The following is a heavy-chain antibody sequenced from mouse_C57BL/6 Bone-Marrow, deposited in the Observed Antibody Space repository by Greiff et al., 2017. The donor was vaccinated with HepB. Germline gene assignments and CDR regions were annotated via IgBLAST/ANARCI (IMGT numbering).Heavy chain of an antibody. Sequence: VQLQQSGTVLARPGASVKMSCKTSGYTFTSYWMHWVKQRPGQGLEWIGAIYPGNSDTSYNQKFKGKAKLTAVTSASTAYMELSSLTNEDSAVYYCTPYDGYYVGYFDYWGQGTTLTVSS. CDR2: IYPGNSDT. V-gene: IGHV1-5*01. D-gene: IGHD2-3*01. CDR3: TPYDGYYVGYFDY. J-gene: IGHJ2*01. CDR1: GYTFTSYW.